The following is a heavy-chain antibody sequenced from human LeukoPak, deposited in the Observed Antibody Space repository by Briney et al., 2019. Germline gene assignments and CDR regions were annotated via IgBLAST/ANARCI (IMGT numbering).Heavy chain of an antibody. CDR1: GYTFTNYA. Sequence: ASVKVSCKASGYTFTNYAVNWLRQAPGQRLEWMGWINAGNGDTKFSQNYQARVTITRDASASAAYMELSSLTSEDTAVYFCARGLWSAHRREYYFDSWGQGTLVTVSS. CDR3: ARGLWSAHRREYYFDS. CDR2: INAGNGDT. V-gene: IGHV1-3*01. J-gene: IGHJ4*02. D-gene: IGHD3-3*01.